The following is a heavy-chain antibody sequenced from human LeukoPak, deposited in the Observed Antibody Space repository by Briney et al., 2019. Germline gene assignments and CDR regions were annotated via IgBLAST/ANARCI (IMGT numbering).Heavy chain of an antibody. V-gene: IGHV1-3*01. CDR1: GYTFTSYA. J-gene: IGHJ4*02. CDR3: ARWDGRSTWLYDY. D-gene: IGHD1-14*01. Sequence: ASVKVSCKASGYTFTSYAMHWVRQAPGQRLEWMGWINAGNGNTKYSQKFQGRVTITRDTSASTAYMELSSLRSEDTAVYYSARWDGRSTWLYDYWGQGTLVTVSS. CDR2: INAGNGNT.